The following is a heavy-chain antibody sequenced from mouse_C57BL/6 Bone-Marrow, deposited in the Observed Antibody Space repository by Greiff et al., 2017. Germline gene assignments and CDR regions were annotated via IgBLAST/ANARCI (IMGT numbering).Heavy chain of an antibody. J-gene: IGHJ2*01. CDR2: IRNKANGYTS. CDR3: AREGDTVVAPDD. Sequence: QVESGGGLVQPGGSLSLPCAASGFTFTDYYLSWVRQPPAKALEWLGFIRNKANGYTSEYSASVKGWFTISCDNSISILYLQMNALSDDDSANYYWAREGDTVVAPDDWGQGTTLTVSS. CDR1: GFTFTDYY. D-gene: IGHD1-1*01. V-gene: IGHV7-3*01.